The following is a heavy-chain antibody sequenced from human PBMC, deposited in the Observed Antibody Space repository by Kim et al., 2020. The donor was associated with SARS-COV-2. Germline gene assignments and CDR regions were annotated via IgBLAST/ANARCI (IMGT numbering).Heavy chain of an antibody. Sequence: YADSVKGRFTITRDNSKSTVYLQMHSLRAEDTAIYYCTTRIHSHFDYWGQGTLVTVSS. V-gene: IGHV3-23*01. J-gene: IGHJ4*02. CDR3: TTRIHSHFDY. D-gene: IGHD5-18*01.